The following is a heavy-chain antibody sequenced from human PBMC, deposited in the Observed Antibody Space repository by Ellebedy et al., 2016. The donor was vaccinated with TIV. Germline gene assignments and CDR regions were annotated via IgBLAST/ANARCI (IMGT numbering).Heavy chain of an antibody. CDR2: IFYSGST. V-gene: IGHV4-59*01. J-gene: IGHJ4*02. Sequence: MPSETLSLTCTASGGSIKNYYWTWIRQPPGKGLEWFGQIFYSGSTNYNPSLKSRVTISVDTSKNQFSLNLSSVTAADTAVYYCARVSRYFEYWGQGILVPVSS. CDR1: GGSIKNYY. CDR3: ARVSRYFEY.